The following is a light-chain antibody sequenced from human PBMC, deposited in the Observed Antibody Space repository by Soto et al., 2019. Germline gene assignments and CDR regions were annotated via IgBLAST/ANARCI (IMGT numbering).Light chain of an antibody. Sequence: QSALTQPPSVSGSPGQSVTISCTGTSSDVGSYNRVSWYQQPPGTAPKLMIYEVSNRPSGVPDRFSGSKSGNTASLAISGLQAEDEADYYCSSYTSNKNYVFGTGTKVTVL. CDR1: SSDVGSYNR. J-gene: IGLJ1*01. CDR3: SSYTSNKNYV. V-gene: IGLV2-18*02. CDR2: EVS.